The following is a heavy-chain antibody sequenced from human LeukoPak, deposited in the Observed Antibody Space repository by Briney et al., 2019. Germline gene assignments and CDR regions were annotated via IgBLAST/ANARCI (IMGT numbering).Heavy chain of an antibody. Sequence: ASVKVSCKASGYTFTGYYMHWVRQAPGQGLEWMGWINPNSGGTNYAQKFQGRVTMTRDTSISTAYMELSRLRADDSAVYYCAXXXXXXXXXXXXVNSGSDYFDYWGQGTLVTVSS. CDR2: INPNSGGT. CDR1: GYTFTGYY. V-gene: IGHV1-2*02. D-gene: IGHD4-23*01. J-gene: IGHJ4*02. CDR3: AXXXXXXXXXXXXVNSGSDYFDY.